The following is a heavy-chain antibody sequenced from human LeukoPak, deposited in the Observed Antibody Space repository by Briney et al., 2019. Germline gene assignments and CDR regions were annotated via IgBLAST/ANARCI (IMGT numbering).Heavy chain of an antibody. Sequence: PSETLSLTCAVYGGSFSGYYWSWIRQPPGKGLEWIGEINHSGSTNYNPSLKSRVTISVDTSKNQFSLKLSSVTAADTAVYYCARGSRWLQLYYFDYWAREPWSPSPQ. CDR3: ARGSRWLQLYYFDY. D-gene: IGHD5-24*01. CDR1: GGSFSGYY. V-gene: IGHV4-34*01. J-gene: IGHJ4*02. CDR2: INHSGST.